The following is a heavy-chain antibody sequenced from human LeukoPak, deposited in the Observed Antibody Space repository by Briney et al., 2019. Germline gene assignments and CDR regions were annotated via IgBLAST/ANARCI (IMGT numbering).Heavy chain of an antibody. CDR1: GDSVSSNSAA. CDR2: TYYRSKWYN. CDR3: ARVETLQDAFDI. V-gene: IGHV6-1*01. Sequence: SQTLTLTCAISGDSVSSNSAAWNWIRQSPSRGLQWLGRTYYRSKWYNDYAVSVKSRITINPDTSKNQFSLQLNSVTPEDTAVYYCARVETLQDAFDIWGQGTMVTVSS. J-gene: IGHJ3*02. D-gene: IGHD5-24*01.